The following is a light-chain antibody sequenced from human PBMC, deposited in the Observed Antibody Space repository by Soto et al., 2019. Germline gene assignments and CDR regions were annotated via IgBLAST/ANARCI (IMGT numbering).Light chain of an antibody. CDR2: DTS. V-gene: IGKV3-15*01. CDR1: HSVGST. CDR3: QHYNNWPPWT. J-gene: IGKJ1*01. Sequence: ETVMTQSPATLSVSPGERATLSCRASHSVGSTLAWYQQKPGQAPRLLMFDTSTRATGIPARFSGSGSGTEFTLTISRLQSEDFAVYYCQHYNNWPPWTFGQGTKVDIK.